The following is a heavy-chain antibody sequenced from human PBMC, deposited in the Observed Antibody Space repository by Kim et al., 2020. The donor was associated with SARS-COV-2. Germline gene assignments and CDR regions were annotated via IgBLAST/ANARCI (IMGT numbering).Heavy chain of an antibody. D-gene: IGHD6-13*01. V-gene: IGHV3-23*01. CDR3: AKGYSSSWYACYFDY. Sequence: ESVKGRFTISRDKYKNTLYLQMNSLRAEDTAVYYCAKGYSSSWYACYFDYWGQGTLVTVSS. J-gene: IGHJ4*02.